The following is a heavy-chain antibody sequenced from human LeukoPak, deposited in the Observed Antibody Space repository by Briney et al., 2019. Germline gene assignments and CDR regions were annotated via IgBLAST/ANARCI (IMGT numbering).Heavy chain of an antibody. CDR2: ISSSGSTI. Sequence: GGSLRLSCAASGFTFSSYEMNWVRQAPGKGLEWVSYISSSGSTIYYADSVKGRFTISRDNAKNTLYLQMKSLRAEDTAMYYCARDQAAYYDASAIDYWGQGTLVTVSS. J-gene: IGHJ4*02. CDR3: ARDQAAYYDASAIDY. V-gene: IGHV3-48*03. CDR1: GFTFSSYE. D-gene: IGHD3-22*01.